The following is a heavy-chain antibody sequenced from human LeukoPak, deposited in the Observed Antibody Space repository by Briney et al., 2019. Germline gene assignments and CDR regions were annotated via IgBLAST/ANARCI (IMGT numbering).Heavy chain of an antibody. CDR3: AREGRASMVRGVIPPTSAFDY. CDR2: ISSNGGST. V-gene: IGHV3-64*01. J-gene: IGHJ4*02. CDR1: GFTFSSYA. D-gene: IGHD3-10*01. Sequence: PGGSLRLSCAASGFTFSSYAMHWVRQAPGKGPEYVSAISSNGGSTYYANSVKGRFTTSRDNSKNTLYLQMGSLRAEDMAVYYCAREGRASMVRGVIPPTSAFDYWGQGTLVTVSS.